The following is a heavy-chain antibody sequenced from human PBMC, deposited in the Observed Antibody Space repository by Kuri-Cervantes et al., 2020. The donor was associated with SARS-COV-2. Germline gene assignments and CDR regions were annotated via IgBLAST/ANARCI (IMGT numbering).Heavy chain of an antibody. D-gene: IGHD5-12*01. CDR1: GFTVNSYY. J-gene: IGHJ4*02. CDR3: ARAQRGLMVALDY. CDR2: IFTDDKT. V-gene: IGHV3-66*01. Sequence: GGSLRLSCAASGFTVNSYYINWVRQAPGKGLEWVSVIFTDDKTYYADSVKDRVNMSRDNFRNTVFLQINSLRADDTAVYYCARAQRGLMVALDYWGQGTLVTVSS.